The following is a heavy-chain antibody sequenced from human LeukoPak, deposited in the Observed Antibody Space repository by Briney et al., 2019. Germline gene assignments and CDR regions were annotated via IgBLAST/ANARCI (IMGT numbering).Heavy chain of an antibody. Sequence: ASVKVSCKASGYTFTSYYMHWVRQAPGQGLEWMGIINPSGGSTSYAQKFQGRVTMTRDTSTSTVYMELSSLRSEDTAVYYCSVEADCTNGVCELGYRGQGTLVTVSS. CDR3: SVEADCTNGVCELGY. CDR2: INPSGGST. CDR1: GYTFTSYY. V-gene: IGHV1-46*01. D-gene: IGHD2-8*01. J-gene: IGHJ4*02.